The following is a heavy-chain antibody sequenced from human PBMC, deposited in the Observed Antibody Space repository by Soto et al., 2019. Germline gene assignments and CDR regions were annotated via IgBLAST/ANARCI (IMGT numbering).Heavy chain of an antibody. D-gene: IGHD3-9*01. Sequence: ASVKVSCKASGGTFSSYAISWVRQAPGQGLEWMGGIIPIFGTANYAQKFQGRVTITADESTSTAYMELSSLRSEDTAVYYCARVTGRGYYDILTGRPPQHYYYGMDVWGQGTTVTVSS. CDR2: IIPIFGTA. J-gene: IGHJ6*02. CDR3: ARVTGRGYYDILTGRPPQHYYYGMDV. CDR1: GGTFSSYA. V-gene: IGHV1-69*13.